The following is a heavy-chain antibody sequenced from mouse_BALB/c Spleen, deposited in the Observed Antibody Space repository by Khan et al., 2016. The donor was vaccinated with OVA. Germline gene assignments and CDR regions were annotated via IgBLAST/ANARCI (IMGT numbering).Heavy chain of an antibody. Sequence: QVQLQQSGAELARPGASVKLSCKASGYTFTSYWMQWVKQRPGQGLEWIGTIYPGDGDTTYTQNFKGKATLTADKSSSTAYMQLSSLAYEDSAVYYCASERYDYFDYWGQGTTLTVSS. CDR2: IYPGDGDT. V-gene: IGHV1-87*01. D-gene: IGHD2-14*01. J-gene: IGHJ2*01. CDR1: GYTFTSYW. CDR3: ASERYDYFDY.